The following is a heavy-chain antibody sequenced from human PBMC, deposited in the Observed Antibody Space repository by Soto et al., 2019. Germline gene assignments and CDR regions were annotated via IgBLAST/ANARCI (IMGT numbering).Heavy chain of an antibody. V-gene: IGHV3-30*18. J-gene: IGHJ6*02. CDR3: AKREGHASSRAHFYYYPMKV. CDR1: GFTFESYG. Sequence: QVQLVESGGGVVQPGRSLRLSCTASGFTFESYGMHWVRQAPGKGLEWLAYISHEGVRKFYAGSVKGRFTFSRDNSKNTLYLQLSSLRPDDTGVYYCAKREGHASSRAHFYYYPMKVGGRGTTVTVSS. D-gene: IGHD3-10*01. CDR2: ISHEGVRK.